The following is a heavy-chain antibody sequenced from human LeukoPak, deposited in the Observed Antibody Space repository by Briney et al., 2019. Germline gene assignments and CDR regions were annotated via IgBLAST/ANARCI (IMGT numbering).Heavy chain of an antibody. Sequence: GSVMVSCKASGYTFTGHYLHWVRQAPGQGLEWMGWINSNSGGTSYAQKFQGRVTMTRDVSITTAYMELSGLRSEDTAVYYCARTTGTMGFDLCGQGTLVTVSS. CDR2: INSNSGGT. V-gene: IGHV1-2*02. J-gene: IGHJ5*02. CDR1: GYTFTGHY. D-gene: IGHD1-1*01. CDR3: ARTTGTMGFDL.